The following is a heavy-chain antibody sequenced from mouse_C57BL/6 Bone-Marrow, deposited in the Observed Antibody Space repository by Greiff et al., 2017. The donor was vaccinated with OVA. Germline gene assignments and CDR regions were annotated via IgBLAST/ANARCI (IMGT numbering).Heavy chain of an antibody. CDR2: IDPSDSET. D-gene: IGHD6-5*01. Sequence: QVQLQQPGAELVRPGSSVMLSCKASGYTFTSYWMHWVKQRPIQGLEWIGNIDPSDSETHYNQKFKDKATLTVDKSSSTAYMQLSSLTSEDSAVYYCARGPYPFLGYWGQGTTLTVSS. V-gene: IGHV1-52*01. J-gene: IGHJ2*01. CDR3: ARGPYPFLGY. CDR1: GYTFTSYW.